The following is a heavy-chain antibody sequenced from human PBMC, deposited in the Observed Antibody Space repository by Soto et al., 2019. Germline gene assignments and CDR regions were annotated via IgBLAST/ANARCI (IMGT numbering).Heavy chain of an antibody. CDR1: GGTFSSYA. CDR2: IIPIFGTA. Sequence: SLKVSCKASGGTFSSYAISWVRQAPGQGLEWMGGIIPIFGTANYAQKFQGRVTITADESTSTAYMELSSLRSEDTAVYYCARTNNVLRLYHGMDVWRQGTPVTVS. D-gene: IGHD3-3*01. J-gene: IGHJ6*02. V-gene: IGHV1-69*13. CDR3: ARTNNVLRLYHGMDV.